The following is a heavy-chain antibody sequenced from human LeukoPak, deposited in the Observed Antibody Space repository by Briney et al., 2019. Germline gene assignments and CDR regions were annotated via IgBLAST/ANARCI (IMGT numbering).Heavy chain of an antibody. J-gene: IGHJ2*01. Sequence: SETLSITCTVSGGSISSYYWSWIRQPPGKGLEWIGYIYYSGSTNYNPSLKSRVTISVDTSKNQFSLKLSSVTAADTAVYYCARAIVVVPAARTTVTTDPWYFDLWGRGTLVTVSS. V-gene: IGHV4-59*01. D-gene: IGHD2-2*01. CDR3: ARAIVVVPAARTTVTTDPWYFDL. CDR1: GGSISSYY. CDR2: IYYSGST.